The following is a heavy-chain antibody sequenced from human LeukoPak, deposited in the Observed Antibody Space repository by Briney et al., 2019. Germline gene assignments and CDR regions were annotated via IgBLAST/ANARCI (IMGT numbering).Heavy chain of an antibody. V-gene: IGHV1-2*02. CDR3: GINRPGKALDI. CDR2: IGPKRGDT. CDR1: GYTFTDYF. D-gene: IGHD3-10*01. J-gene: IGHJ3*02. Sequence: ASVKVSCKASGYTFTDYFIHWVRQAPGQGLEWMGWIGPKRGDTSYSQKFQGRVTVTRDTSISTAYMELSRLRSDVTAVYYCGINRPGKALDIWGQGTMVTVSS.